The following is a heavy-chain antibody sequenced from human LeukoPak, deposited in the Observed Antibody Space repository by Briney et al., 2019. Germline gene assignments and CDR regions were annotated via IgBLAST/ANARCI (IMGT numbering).Heavy chain of an antibody. J-gene: IGHJ4*02. CDR3: AKDRDGYNEFDY. CDR2: ISGSGGST. V-gene: IGHV3-23*01. Sequence: PGGSLRLSCAASGFTVSSYAMSWVRQAPGKGLEWVSAISGSGGSTYYADSVKGRFTISRDNSKNTLYLQMNSLRAEDTAVYYCAKDRDGYNEFDYWGQGTLVTVSS. D-gene: IGHD5-24*01. CDR1: GFTVSSYA.